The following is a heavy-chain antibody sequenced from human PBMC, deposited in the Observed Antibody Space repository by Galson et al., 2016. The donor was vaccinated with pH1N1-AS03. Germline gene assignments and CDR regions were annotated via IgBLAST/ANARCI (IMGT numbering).Heavy chain of an antibody. V-gene: IGHV4-34*01. CDR2: INHSGST. D-gene: IGHD6-19*01. J-gene: IGHJ3*02. CDR3: ARGSYSSGWYRGRNAFDI. Sequence: LRLSCAVSGIPFGDYAVSWIRQSPGKGLEWVGEINHSGSTDYNPSLKSRVTISVDPSKNQISLNLNSVTAADTAVYYCARGSYSSGWYRGRNAFDIWGQGTMVTVSS. CDR1: GIPFGDYA.